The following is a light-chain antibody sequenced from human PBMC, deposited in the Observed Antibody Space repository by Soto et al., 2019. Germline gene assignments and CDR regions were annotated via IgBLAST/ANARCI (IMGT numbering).Light chain of an antibody. J-gene: IGKJ2*01. V-gene: IGKV1-5*01. Sequence: DIQMTQSPSTLSASVGDRDTITCRASQSISSWFAWYQQKPWKAPKLLIYGASSLESGVPSRFSGSGSVTEFTLTIDSLQPDEFATYYCQQYSSSSPTFGQGTKLEI. CDR3: QQYSSSSPT. CDR1: QSISSW. CDR2: GAS.